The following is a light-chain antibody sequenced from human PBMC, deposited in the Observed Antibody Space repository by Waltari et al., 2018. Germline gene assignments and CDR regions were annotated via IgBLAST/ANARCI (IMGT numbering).Light chain of an antibody. CDR3: SSYTSSSSRL. V-gene: IGLV2-14*03. J-gene: IGLJ3*02. Sequence: QSALTQPASVSGSPGQSITISCTGTSSDVGAYKYVSWYQQHPGKAPKLMIFDVSNRPSAVSTRFSGSKSGTTSSLTISGLQAEDEAVYHCSSYTSSSSRLFGGGTKVTVL. CDR2: DVS. CDR1: SSDVGAYKY.